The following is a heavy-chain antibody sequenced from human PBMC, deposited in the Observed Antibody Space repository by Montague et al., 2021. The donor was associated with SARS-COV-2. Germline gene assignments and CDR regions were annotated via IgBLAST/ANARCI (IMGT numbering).Heavy chain of an antibody. CDR1: GGSISSSSYY. V-gene: IGHV4-39*07. D-gene: IGHD3-10*01. CDR2: IYYSGST. Sequence: SETLSLTCTVSGGSISSSSYYWGWIRQPPGKGLEWIGSIYYSGSTYYNPSLKSRVTISVDTSKNQFSLKLSSVTAVDTAVYYCASNMVGYYGSGGYGGMDVWGQGTTVTVSS. J-gene: IGHJ6*02. CDR3: ASNMVGYYGSGGYGGMDV.